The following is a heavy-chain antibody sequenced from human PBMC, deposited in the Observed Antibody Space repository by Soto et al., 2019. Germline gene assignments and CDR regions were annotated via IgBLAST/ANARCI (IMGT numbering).Heavy chain of an antibody. V-gene: IGHV2-5*02. Sequence: SGPTLVNPTQTLTLTCTFSGFSLSTPEVGVAWIRQPPGKALEWLAVNYWDDDKRYSPSLNGRLTITKDTSKNQVVLAMTNMDPVDTATYYCAHVRSGGNTEAWHNYFFDYWGPGTLVTVSS. CDR1: GFSLSTPEVG. CDR3: AHVRSGGNTEAWHNYFFDY. D-gene: IGHD1-1*01. J-gene: IGHJ4*02. CDR2: NYWDDDK.